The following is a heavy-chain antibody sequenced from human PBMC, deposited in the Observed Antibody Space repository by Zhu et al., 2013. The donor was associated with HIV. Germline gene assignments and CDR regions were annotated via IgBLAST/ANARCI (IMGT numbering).Heavy chain of an antibody. D-gene: IGHD3-10*01. V-gene: IGHV1-69*01. Sequence: HVQLVQSGAEIKKPGSSVKVSCKASGGTFSNYAINWVRQAPGQGLEWMAEIIPIFGTTKYTQKFQGRVTITAAESTSTAYMELRGLGSEDTAVYFCAREERKSQSDSYYGWLDVWGQGTTVTVSS. J-gene: IGHJ6*02. CDR3: AREERKSQSDSYYGWLDV. CDR1: GGTFSNYA. CDR2: IIPIFGTT.